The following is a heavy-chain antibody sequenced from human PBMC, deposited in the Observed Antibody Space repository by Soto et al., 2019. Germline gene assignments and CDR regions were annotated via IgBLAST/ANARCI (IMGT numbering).Heavy chain of an antibody. CDR3: ASESRGYSYGYIYYGMDV. CDR1: VDSVSSNSAA. V-gene: IGHV6-1*01. D-gene: IGHD5-18*01. Sequence: SQTLSLTCAISVDSVSSNSAAWNWIRQSPSRGLEWLGRTYYRSKWYNDYAVSVKSRITINPDTSKNQFSLQLNSVTPEDTAVYYCASESRGYSYGYIYYGMDVWGQGTTVTVSS. CDR2: TYYRSKWYN. J-gene: IGHJ6*02.